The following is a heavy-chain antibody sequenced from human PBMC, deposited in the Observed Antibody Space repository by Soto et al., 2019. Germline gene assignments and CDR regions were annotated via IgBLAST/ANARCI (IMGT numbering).Heavy chain of an antibody. CDR3: ARGHSSLGP. D-gene: IGHD6-13*01. CDR1: GGSFSGYY. J-gene: IGHJ5*02. Sequence: SETLSLTCAVYGGSFSGYYWSWIRQPPGKGLEWIGEINHSGSTNYNPSLKSRVTISVDTSKNQFSLKLSSVTAADTAVYYCARGHSSLGPWGQRTLVTVSS. V-gene: IGHV4-34*01. CDR2: INHSGST.